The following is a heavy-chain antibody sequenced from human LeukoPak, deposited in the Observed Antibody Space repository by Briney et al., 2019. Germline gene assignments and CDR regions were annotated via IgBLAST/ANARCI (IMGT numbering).Heavy chain of an antibody. J-gene: IGHJ4*02. CDR1: GYTFTSYA. Sequence: ASVKVSCKASGYTFTSYAMHWVRQAPGQRLEWMGRINAGNGNTKYSQKFQGRVTITRDTSASTAYMELSSLRSEDTAVYYCARLGEGYYGSGSYYNVLRRPFDYWGQGTLVTVSS. D-gene: IGHD3-10*01. CDR2: INAGNGNT. CDR3: ARLGEGYYGSGSYYNVLRRPFDY. V-gene: IGHV1-3*01.